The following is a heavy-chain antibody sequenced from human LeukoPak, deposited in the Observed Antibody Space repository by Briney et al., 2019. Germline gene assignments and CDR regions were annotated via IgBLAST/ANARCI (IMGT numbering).Heavy chain of an antibody. CDR2: IYDSGTT. J-gene: IGHJ3*02. Sequence: PSETLSLTCVVSGGSFGNYYWSWIRQPPGKGLEWIGYIYDSGTTNYNPSLKSRVTISVDTSKNQFSLKLSSVTAADTAVYYCARDFSAAFDIWGQGTMVTVSS. CDR3: ARDFSAAFDI. D-gene: IGHD2/OR15-2a*01. V-gene: IGHV4-59*01. CDR1: GGSFGNYY.